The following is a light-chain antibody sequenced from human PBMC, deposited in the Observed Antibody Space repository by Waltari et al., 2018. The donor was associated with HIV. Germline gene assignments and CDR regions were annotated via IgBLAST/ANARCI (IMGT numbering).Light chain of an antibody. V-gene: IGKV4-1*01. CDR2: WAS. CDR3: QQYYRTPPA. CDR1: QSILSNSNKKNY. Sequence: DVVMTQSPDALVGSLGERVTINCKSSQSILSNSNKKNYLAWYQQRPGQPPKLLVYWASTRESGVPARCSGSGSGTDFTLTITNLQAEDAAIYYCQQYYRTPPAFGQGTKVEI. J-gene: IGKJ1*01.